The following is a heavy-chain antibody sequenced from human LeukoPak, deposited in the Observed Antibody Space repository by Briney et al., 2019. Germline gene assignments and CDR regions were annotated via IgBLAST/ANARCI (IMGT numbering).Heavy chain of an antibody. CDR3: TRHWDSSGRYADAFDI. Sequence: PGGPLKLSCAASGFTFSGSAMHWVRQASGKGLEWVGRIRSKANSYATAYAASVKGRFTISRDDSKNTAYLQMNSLKTEDTAVYYCTRHWDSSGRYADAFDIWGQGTMVTVSS. CDR2: IRSKANSYAT. CDR1: GFTFSGSA. V-gene: IGHV3-73*01. J-gene: IGHJ3*02. D-gene: IGHD6-19*01.